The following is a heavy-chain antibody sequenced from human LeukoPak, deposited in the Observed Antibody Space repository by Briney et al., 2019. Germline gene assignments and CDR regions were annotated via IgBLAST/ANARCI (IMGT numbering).Heavy chain of an antibody. J-gene: IGHJ4*02. CDR1: GFSFSNYW. CDR3: IKSAYYAGSGRYYDY. V-gene: IGHV3-74*01. D-gene: IGHD3-22*01. Sequence: GGSLRLSCAASGFSFSNYWMHWVRHAPGKGLVWVSRIQTDGSRTNYADSVEGRFTISRDNAKNTLYLQMNSLRVEDTAVYYCIKSAYYAGSGRYYDYWGQGTLVTVSS. CDR2: IQTDGSRT.